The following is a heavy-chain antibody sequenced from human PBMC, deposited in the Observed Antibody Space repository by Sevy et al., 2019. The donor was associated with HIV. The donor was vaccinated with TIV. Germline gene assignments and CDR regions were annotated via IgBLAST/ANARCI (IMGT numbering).Heavy chain of an antibody. CDR3: AREGCTQPHDY. D-gene: IGHD2-8*01. Sequence: GGSLRLSCAASGFTSAKYSMSWVRQAPGKGLERVSTFSFGCGRINYADSVKGRFTISRDDSKNTLFLQMNSLRAEDTATYFCAREGCTQPHDYWGQGTLVTVSS. CDR1: GFTSAKYS. J-gene: IGHJ4*02. V-gene: IGHV3-23*01. CDR2: FSFGCGRI.